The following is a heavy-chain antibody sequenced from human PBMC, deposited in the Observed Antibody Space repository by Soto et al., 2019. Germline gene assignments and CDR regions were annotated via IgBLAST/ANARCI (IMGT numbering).Heavy chain of an antibody. J-gene: IGHJ5*02. D-gene: IGHD3-22*01. Sequence: SETLSLTCTVSGGSIRNYYWSWIRQPAGKGLEWIGRVYSTGTTNYNPSLRSRVAMSVDTSKNQFSLRLDSATAADTATYFCARDEYYDSNNWFEHWGLGTLVTVSS. CDR2: VYSTGTT. V-gene: IGHV4-4*07. CDR1: GGSIRNYY. CDR3: ARDEYYDSNNWFEH.